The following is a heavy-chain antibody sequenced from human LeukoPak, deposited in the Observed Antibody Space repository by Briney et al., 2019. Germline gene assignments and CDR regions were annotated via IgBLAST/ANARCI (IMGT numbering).Heavy chain of an antibody. J-gene: IGHJ4*01. D-gene: IGHD3-9*01. CDR3: ARDPFHLLILFDH. Sequence: PGRSLRLSCAASGFPFSSYAMHWVRQAPGKRLEWVALISNDGNKKYYADSVKGRFTISRDNSKNTLYLQMNSLRAEDTAVYYCARDPFHLLILFDHWGQGTLVTVSS. CDR1: GFPFSSYA. CDR2: ISNDGNKK. V-gene: IGHV3-30-3*01.